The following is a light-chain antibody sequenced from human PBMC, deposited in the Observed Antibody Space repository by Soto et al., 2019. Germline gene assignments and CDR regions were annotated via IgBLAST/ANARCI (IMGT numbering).Light chain of an antibody. Sequence: EIVLTQSPATLSLSPGDRATLSGRASQSVSSYLAWYQQKPGQAPRLLIYDASSRATGIPARFSGSGSGTDFTLTISSLEPEDFAVYYCQQRRGTFGQGTKLEIK. V-gene: IGKV3-11*01. CDR1: QSVSSY. J-gene: IGKJ2*02. CDR3: QQRRGT. CDR2: DAS.